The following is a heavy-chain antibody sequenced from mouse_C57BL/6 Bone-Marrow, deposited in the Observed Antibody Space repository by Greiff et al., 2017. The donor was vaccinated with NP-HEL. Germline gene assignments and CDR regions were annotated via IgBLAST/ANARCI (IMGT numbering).Heavy chain of an antibody. Sequence: EVKLMESGGGLVKPGGSLKLSCAASGFTFSSYAMSWVRQTPEKRLEWVATISDGGSYTYYPDNVKGRFTISRDNAKNNLYLQMSHLKSEDTAMYYCARDYDYDLFAYWGQGTLVTVSA. V-gene: IGHV5-4*01. J-gene: IGHJ3*01. D-gene: IGHD2-4*01. CDR1: GFTFSSYA. CDR2: ISDGGSYT. CDR3: ARDYDYDLFAY.